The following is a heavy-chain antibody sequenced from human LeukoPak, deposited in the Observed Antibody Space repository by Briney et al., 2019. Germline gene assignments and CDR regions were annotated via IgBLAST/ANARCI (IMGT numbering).Heavy chain of an antibody. CDR1: GGSFSGYY. D-gene: IGHD6-19*01. CDR3: ARAEVWYSSGWRYLGNNWFDP. J-gene: IGHJ5*02. Sequence: PSETLSLTCAVYGGSFSGYYWSWIRQPPGKGLEWTGEINHSGSTNYNPSLKSRVTISVDTSKNQFSLKLSSVTAADTAVYYCARAEVWYSSGWRYLGNNWFDPWGQGTLVTVSS. CDR2: INHSGST. V-gene: IGHV4-34*01.